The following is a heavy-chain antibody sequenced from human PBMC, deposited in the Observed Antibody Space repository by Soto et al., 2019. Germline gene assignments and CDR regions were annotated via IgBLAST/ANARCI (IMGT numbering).Heavy chain of an antibody. CDR1: GYTFTSYG. D-gene: IGHD4-17*01. CDR2: ISAYNGNT. J-gene: IGHJ5*02. Sequence: QVQLVQSGAEVKKPGASVKVSCKASGYTFTSYGISCVRQAPGQGLEWMGWISAYNGNTNYAQKLQGRVTMTTDTSTSTAYMELRSLRSDDTAVYYCARDEDGDLSGNWFDPWGQGTLVTVSS. V-gene: IGHV1-18*01. CDR3: ARDEDGDLSGNWFDP.